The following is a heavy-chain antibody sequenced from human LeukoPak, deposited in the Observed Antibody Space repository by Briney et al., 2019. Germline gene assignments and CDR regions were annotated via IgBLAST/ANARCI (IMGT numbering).Heavy chain of an antibody. V-gene: IGHV4-4*07. CDR3: ARAVVAANYYYYGMDV. J-gene: IGHJ6*02. CDR1: GGSISSYY. Sequence: MSSETLSLTCTVSGGSISSYYWSWIRQPAGKGLEWIGRIYTSGSTNYNPSLKSRVTISVDTSKNQFSLKLSSVTAADTAVYYCARAVVAANYYYYGMDVWGQGTTVTVSS. CDR2: IYTSGST. D-gene: IGHD2-15*01.